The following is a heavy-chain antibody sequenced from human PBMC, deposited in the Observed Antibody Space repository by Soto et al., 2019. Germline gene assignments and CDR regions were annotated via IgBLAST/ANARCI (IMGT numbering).Heavy chain of an antibody. D-gene: IGHD1-7*01. CDR2: INHSGST. CDR3: ASSGTGTFDY. J-gene: IGHJ4*02. V-gene: IGHV4-34*01. Sequence: SLTCAVYGGSFSGYYWSWIRQPPGKGLEWIGEINHSGSTNYNPSLKSRVTISVDTSKNQFSLKLSSVTAADTAVYYCASSGTGTFDYWGQGTLVTVSS. CDR1: GGSFSGYY.